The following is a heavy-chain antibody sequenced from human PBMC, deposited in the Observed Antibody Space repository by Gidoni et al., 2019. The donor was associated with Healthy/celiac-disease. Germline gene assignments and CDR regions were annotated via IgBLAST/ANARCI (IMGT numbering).Heavy chain of an antibody. CDR1: GLTFSDHY. CDR2: TRNRANSYTT. D-gene: IGHD3-10*01. Sequence: EVQLVESGGGLVQPGGSLRLSCAASGLTFSDHYMAWVRQAPGKGLGWVGRTRNRANSYTTEYAASVKCRFTISSDDSKNSLYLQMNSLKTEDTAVYYCATFIYYFGSGSYFDYWGQGTLVTVSS. CDR3: ATFIYYFGSGSYFDY. J-gene: IGHJ4*02. V-gene: IGHV3-72*01.